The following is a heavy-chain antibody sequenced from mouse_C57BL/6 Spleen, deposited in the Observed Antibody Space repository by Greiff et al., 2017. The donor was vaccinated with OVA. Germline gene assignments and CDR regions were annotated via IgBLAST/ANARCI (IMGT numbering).Heavy chain of an antibody. Sequence: QVQLQQPGAELVKPGASVKLSCKASGYTFTSYWMQWVKQRPGQGLEWIGEIDPSDSYTNYNQKFKGKATLTVDTSSSTAYMQLSSLTSEDSAVYYCAIWDQRFAYWGQGTLGTVSA. CDR1: GYTFTSYW. CDR3: AIWDQRFAY. J-gene: IGHJ3*01. D-gene: IGHD4-1*01. V-gene: IGHV1-50*01. CDR2: IDPSDSYT.